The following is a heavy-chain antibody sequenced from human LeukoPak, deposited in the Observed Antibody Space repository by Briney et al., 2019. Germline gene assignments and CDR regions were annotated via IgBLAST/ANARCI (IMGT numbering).Heavy chain of an antibody. CDR2: ISAYNGNT. V-gene: IGHV1-18*01. CDR3: ARAGVDYYDRNSFDH. J-gene: IGHJ5*02. Sequence: ASVKVSCKASGYTFTSYGISWVRQAPGQGLEWMGWISAYNGNTNYAQKLQGSVTMTTDTSTSTAYMELRSLRSDDTVVYYCARAGVDYYDRNSFDHWGQGTLVTVSS. D-gene: IGHD3-22*01. CDR1: GYTFTSYG.